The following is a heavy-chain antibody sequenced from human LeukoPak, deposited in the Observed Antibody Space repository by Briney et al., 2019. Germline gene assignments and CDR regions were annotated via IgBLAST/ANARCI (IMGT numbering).Heavy chain of an antibody. V-gene: IGHV3-74*01. Sequence: GGSLRLSCAASGFTFSNYWMHWVRQAPGKGLVWVSRINSDARGTSYADSVKGRFTISRDNAKNTLYLQMNSLRAEDTAVYYCARGADTGYSSDSWGQGTLVTVSS. CDR3: ARGADTGYSSDS. J-gene: IGHJ5*02. CDR1: GFTFSNYW. D-gene: IGHD6-19*01. CDR2: INSDARGT.